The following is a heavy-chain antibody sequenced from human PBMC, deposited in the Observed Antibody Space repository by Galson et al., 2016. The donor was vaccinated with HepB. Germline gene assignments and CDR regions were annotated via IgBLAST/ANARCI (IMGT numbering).Heavy chain of an antibody. V-gene: IGHV3-30*14. D-gene: IGHD3-3*01. Sequence: SLRLSCAASGFTFSSHSMPWARQAPGKGLEWVAVISHDGGNHFYADSVKGRFTISRDNSKNTLYLQMNRLKPDDTAVYFCARGLRWSGFFKIYFYYGMDVWGQGTTVTVSS. CDR1: GFTFSSHS. CDR3: ARGLRWSGFFKIYFYYGMDV. CDR2: ISHDGGNH. J-gene: IGHJ6*02.